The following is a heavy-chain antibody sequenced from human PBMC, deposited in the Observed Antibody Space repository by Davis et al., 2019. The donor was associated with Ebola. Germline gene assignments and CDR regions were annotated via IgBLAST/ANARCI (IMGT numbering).Heavy chain of an antibody. J-gene: IGHJ4*02. CDR3: ARHDYGDSHFDY. D-gene: IGHD4-17*01. V-gene: IGHV3-23*01. CDR1: GFTFSNYA. CDR2: ISGSGSST. Sequence: GGSLRLSCAASGFTFSNYAMTWVRQAPGKGLNWVSTISGSGSSTYYADSVKGRFTISRDNSKNTLYLQMNSLRAEDTAVYYCARHDYGDSHFDYWGQGTLVTVSS.